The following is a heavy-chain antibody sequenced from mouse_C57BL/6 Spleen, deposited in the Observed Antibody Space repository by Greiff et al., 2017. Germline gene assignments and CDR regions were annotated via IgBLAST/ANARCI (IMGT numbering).Heavy chain of an antibody. V-gene: IGHV1-64*01. Sequence: QVQLQQPGAELVKPGASVKLSCKASGYTFPRYWLHWVKQRPGQGLEWIGMIHPNSGSTNYNEKFKSKATLTVDKSSRPAYMQLSSLTSEDSAVYYCARSITTYDDYWGQGTSLTVSS. CDR2: IHPNSGST. CDR3: ARSITTYDDY. J-gene: IGHJ2*02. CDR1: GYTFPRYW. D-gene: IGHD1-1*01.